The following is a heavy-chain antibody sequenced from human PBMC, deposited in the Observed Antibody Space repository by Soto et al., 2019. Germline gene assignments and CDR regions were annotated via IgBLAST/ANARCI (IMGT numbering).Heavy chain of an antibody. V-gene: IGHV4-30-2*01. CDR2: IYHSGST. CDR3: ARAHYGDYFDY. D-gene: IGHD4-17*01. Sequence: PSETLSLTCAVSGGSISSGGYSWSWIRQPPGKGLEWIGYIYHSGSTYYNPSLKSRVTISVDRSKNQFSLKLSSVTAADTAVYYCARAHYGDYFDYWGQGTLVTVPQ. CDR1: GGSISSGGYS. J-gene: IGHJ4*02.